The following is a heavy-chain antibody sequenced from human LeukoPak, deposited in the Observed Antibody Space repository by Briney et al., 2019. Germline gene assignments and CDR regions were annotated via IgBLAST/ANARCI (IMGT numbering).Heavy chain of an antibody. CDR1: GFTFSSYA. Sequence: PGGSLRLSCAASGFTFSSYAMHWVRQAPGKGLEWVAVISYDGSNKYYADSVKGRFTISRDNSKNTLYLQMNSLRAEDTAVYYCARGGLRPTNSHYGMDVWGQGTTVTVSS. D-gene: IGHD1-26*01. J-gene: IGHJ6*02. CDR3: ARGGLRPTNSHYGMDV. V-gene: IGHV3-30-3*01. CDR2: ISYDGSNK.